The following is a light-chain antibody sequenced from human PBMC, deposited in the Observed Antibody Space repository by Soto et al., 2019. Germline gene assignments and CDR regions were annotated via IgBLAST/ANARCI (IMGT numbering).Light chain of an antibody. CDR2: KAS. CDR1: HSLSYW. J-gene: IGKJ2*01. CDR3: QQYGRFPYT. Sequence: DIQMAQSPSTLSASVGDTVTITCRASHSLSYWLAWYQQKPGQAPKLLIHKASTLESGVPSRFSGSGSGTEFTLTTSSLQPDDFATFYCQQYGRFPYTFGQGTKLEIK. V-gene: IGKV1-5*03.